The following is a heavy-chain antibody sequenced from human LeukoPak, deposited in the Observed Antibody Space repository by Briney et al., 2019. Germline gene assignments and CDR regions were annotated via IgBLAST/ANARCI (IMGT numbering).Heavy chain of an antibody. CDR3: ARDPGRWFFDY. CDR1: GGTFSSYA. J-gene: IGHJ4*02. CDR2: IIPIFGTA. V-gene: IGHV1-69*01. Sequence: ASVKVSCKASGGTFSSYAISWARQAPGQGLEWMGGIIPIFGTANYAQKFQGRVTITADESTSTAYMELSSLRSEDTAVYYCARDPGRWFFDYWGQGTLVTVSS. D-gene: IGHD2-15*01.